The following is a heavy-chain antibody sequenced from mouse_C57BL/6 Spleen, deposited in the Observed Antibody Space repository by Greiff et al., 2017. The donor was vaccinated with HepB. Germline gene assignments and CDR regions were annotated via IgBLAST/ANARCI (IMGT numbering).Heavy chain of an antibody. CDR2: INPNNVGT. Sequence: EVQLQESGPELVKPGASVKIPCKASGYTFTDYNMDWVKQSHGKSLEWIGDINPNNVGTIYNQKFKGKATLTVDKSSSTAYMELRSLTSEDKAVYYCERWFAYWGQGTLVTVSA. CDR1: GYTFTDYN. V-gene: IGHV1-18*01. J-gene: IGHJ3*01. CDR3: ERWFAY.